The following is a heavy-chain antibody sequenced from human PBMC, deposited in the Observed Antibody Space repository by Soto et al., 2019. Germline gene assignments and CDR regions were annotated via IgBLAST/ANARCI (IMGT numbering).Heavy chain of an antibody. D-gene: IGHD6-13*01. CDR1: GYTFTSYD. CDR2: MNPNSGDT. J-gene: IGHJ4*02. Sequence: QVQLVQSGAEVKKPGASVKVSCKASGYTFTSYDINWVRQATGQGLEWMGWMNPNSGDTGYAQKFQGRVTMTRNTSITTAYMEPSSLTSEDTAVYYCARGASSSSWYVSHWGQGTLVTVSS. CDR3: ARGASSSSWYVSH. V-gene: IGHV1-8*01.